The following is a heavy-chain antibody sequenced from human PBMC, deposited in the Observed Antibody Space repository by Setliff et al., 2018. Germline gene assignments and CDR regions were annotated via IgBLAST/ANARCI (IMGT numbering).Heavy chain of an antibody. CDR3: ARAPGTVVVPASRSAFDI. CDR2: TIPMFGTT. D-gene: IGHD2-2*01. V-gene: IGHV1-69*05. J-gene: IGHJ3*02. Sequence: GASVKVSCKASGGTFRSYGISWVRQAPGQGLEWMGGTIPMFGTTNYARKFQGRVTMTTDTSTSTAYMEVRSLRSDDTAVYYCARAPGTVVVPASRSAFDIWGQGTMVTVSS. CDR1: GGTFRSYG.